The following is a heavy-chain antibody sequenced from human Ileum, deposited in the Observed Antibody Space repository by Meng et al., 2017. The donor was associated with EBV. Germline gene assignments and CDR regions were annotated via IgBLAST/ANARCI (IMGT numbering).Heavy chain of an antibody. CDR1: GGSVSSAHAF. D-gene: IGHD1-26*01. V-gene: IGHV4-61*01. CDR2: MSYSGST. Sequence: RLGEPGPGLVKPSEHLSLTCTVSGGSVSSAHAFWTWIRQPPGKGLEWIGYMSYSGSTNYSPPLESRVTISVDTSKNQFSLKLSSVTAADTAVYYCAGDPHSGSPHWGQGTLVTVSS. J-gene: IGHJ4*02. CDR3: AGDPHSGSPH.